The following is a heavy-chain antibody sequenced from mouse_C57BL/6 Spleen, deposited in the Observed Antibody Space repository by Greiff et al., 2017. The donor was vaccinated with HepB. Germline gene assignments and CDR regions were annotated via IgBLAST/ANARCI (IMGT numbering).Heavy chain of an antibody. D-gene: IGHD1-1*01. CDR2: IYPSDSET. J-gene: IGHJ4*01. V-gene: IGHV1-61*01. Sequence: VQLQQPGAELVRPGSSVKLSCKASGYTFTSYWMDWVKQRPGQGLEWIGNIYPSDSETHYNQKFKDKATLTVDKSSSTAYMQLSSLTSDDSAVYYCARYRYYYGSRYYAMDYWGQGTSVTVSS. CDR1: GYTFTSYW. CDR3: ARYRYYYGSRYYAMDY.